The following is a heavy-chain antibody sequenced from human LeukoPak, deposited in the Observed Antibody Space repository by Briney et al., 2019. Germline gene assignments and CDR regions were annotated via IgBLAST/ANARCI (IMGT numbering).Heavy chain of an antibody. D-gene: IGHD3-22*01. CDR1: GFTFSSYS. Sequence: GGSLRLSCAASGFTFSSYSMNWVRQALGKGLEWVSSISSSSSYIYYADSVKGRFTISRDNAKNSLYLQMNSLRAEDTAVYYCARVGSSGYYPDAFDIWGQGTMVTVSS. V-gene: IGHV3-21*01. CDR2: ISSSSSYI. J-gene: IGHJ3*02. CDR3: ARVGSSGYYPDAFDI.